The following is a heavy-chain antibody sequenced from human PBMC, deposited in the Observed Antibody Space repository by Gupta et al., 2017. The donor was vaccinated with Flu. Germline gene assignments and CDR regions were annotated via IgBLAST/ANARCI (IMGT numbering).Heavy chain of an antibody. Sequence: QVHLPESGPGLVKPSESLLLTCTVSGDSISSFSWSWIRQSPGKGLEYIGHVYFSGNTDYNPFLQSRVTMSVDTSKNQFSLKLTSVTAADTAVYYCARNRDAFDIWGQGIMVTVSS. J-gene: IGHJ3*02. CDR2: VYFSGNT. CDR3: ARNRDAFDI. V-gene: IGHV4-59*08. CDR1: GDSISSFS.